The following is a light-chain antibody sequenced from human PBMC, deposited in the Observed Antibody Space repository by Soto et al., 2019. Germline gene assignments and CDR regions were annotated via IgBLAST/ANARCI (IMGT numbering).Light chain of an antibody. Sequence: PGDRATLSCRASQSVNSNYLALYQRKPGQAPRLLIYGASNRATDIPYRVSASGSGTDFTLTITRLEAEDFAVYYCQQYDSTPPTFGQGTKVEV. CDR2: GAS. J-gene: IGKJ1*01. CDR3: QQYDSTPPT. V-gene: IGKV3-20*01. CDR1: QSVNSNY.